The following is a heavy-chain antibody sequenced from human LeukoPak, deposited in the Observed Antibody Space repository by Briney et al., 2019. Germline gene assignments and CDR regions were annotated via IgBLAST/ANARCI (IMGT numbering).Heavy chain of an antibody. J-gene: IGHJ4*02. CDR3: ARVKSMEWLLDFDY. V-gene: IGHV3-30*04. Sequence: PGGSLRLSCAASGFTFSSYAMHWVRQAPGKGLEWLAVISYDGSNKYYADSVKGRFTISRDNSKNTLYLQMNSLRAEDTAVYYCARVKSMEWLLDFDYWGQGTLVTVSS. CDR2: ISYDGSNK. D-gene: IGHD3-3*01. CDR1: GFTFSSYA.